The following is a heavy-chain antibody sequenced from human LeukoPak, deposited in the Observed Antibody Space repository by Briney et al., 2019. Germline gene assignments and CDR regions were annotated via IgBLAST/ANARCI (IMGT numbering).Heavy chain of an antibody. CDR3: AKNYGSGTIYYYYYMDV. D-gene: IGHD3-10*01. V-gene: IGHV3-30*02. J-gene: IGHJ6*03. CDR2: IRYDGSNK. Sequence: PGGSLRLSCAASGFTFSSYGMHWVRQAPGKWLEWVAFIRYDGSNKYYADSVKGRFTISRDNSKNTLYLQMNSLRAEDTAVYYCAKNYGSGTIYYYYYMDVWGKGTTVTISS. CDR1: GFTFSSYG.